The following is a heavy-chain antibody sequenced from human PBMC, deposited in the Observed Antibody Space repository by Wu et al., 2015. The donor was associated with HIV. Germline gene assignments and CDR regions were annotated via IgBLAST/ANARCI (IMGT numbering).Heavy chain of an antibody. CDR1: GYAFIRYG. D-gene: IGHD1/OR15-1a*01. CDR2: ISAYNENK. J-gene: IGHJ4*02. V-gene: IGHV1-18*04. CDR3: ARGLYYSNTGFFDY. Sequence: QVQLVQSGAEVKKPGASVKISCKASGYAFIRYGISWVRQAPGQGLEWLGWISAYNENKKFAQKFQGRVTLTTDTSTSTSYMELRSLTYNDTAVYYCARGLYYSNTGFFDYWGQGTPVTVSS.